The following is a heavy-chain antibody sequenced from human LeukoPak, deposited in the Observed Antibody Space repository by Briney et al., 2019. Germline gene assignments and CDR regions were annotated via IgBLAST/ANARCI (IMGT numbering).Heavy chain of an antibody. J-gene: IGHJ4*02. CDR2: ISYDGSNK. CDR1: GFTFSSYA. D-gene: IGHD3-10*01. CDR3: ARPSLLWFGEGPFDY. Sequence: GGSLRLSCAASGFTFSSYAMHWVRQAPGKGLEWVAVISYDGSNKYYADSVKGRFTISRDNSKNTLYLQMNSLRAEDTAVYYCARPSLLWFGEGPFDYWGQGTLVTVSS. V-gene: IGHV3-30-3*01.